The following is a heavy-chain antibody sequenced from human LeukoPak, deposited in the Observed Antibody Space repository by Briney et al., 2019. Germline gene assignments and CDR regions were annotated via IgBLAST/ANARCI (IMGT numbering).Heavy chain of an antibody. CDR3: ARDASYYYDSSGYGWFDP. J-gene: IGHJ5*02. CDR2: IYHSGST. Sequence: SETLSLTCTVSGGSISSYSWSRIRQPPGKGLEWIGYIYHSGSTYYNPSLKSRVTISVDRSKNQFSLKLSSVTAADTAVYYCARDASYYYDSSGYGWFDPWGQGTLVTVSS. CDR1: GGSISSYS. V-gene: IGHV4-59*12. D-gene: IGHD3-22*01.